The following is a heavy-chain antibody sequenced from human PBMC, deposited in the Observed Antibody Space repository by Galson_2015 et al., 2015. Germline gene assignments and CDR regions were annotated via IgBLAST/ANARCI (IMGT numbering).Heavy chain of an antibody. D-gene: IGHD1-26*01. CDR2: VSGGGGSTT. Sequence: SLRLSCAASGFSFSNYAMSWVRQAPGEGLEWVSGVSGGGGSTTYYEVSAKGRFTISRDNSRNTLDLQMNSLRGEDTALYYCAKGLGSAASAIFDSWGQGTVVTVSS. CDR3: AKGLGSAASAIFDS. V-gene: IGHV3-23*01. J-gene: IGHJ4*02. CDR1: GFSFSNYA.